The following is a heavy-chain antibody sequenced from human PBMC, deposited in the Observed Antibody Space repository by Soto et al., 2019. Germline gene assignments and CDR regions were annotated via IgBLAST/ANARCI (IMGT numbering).Heavy chain of an antibody. V-gene: IGHV3-48*03. Sequence: EVQLVESGGDLVQPGGSLRLSCAASGFTFSSHEMSWIRQARGKGLEWVSYISSSGTTMYYADCVTGRFTITRDNANNSLFLQMNSLRAEDTALYYCARGGVYWGQGTLVTVSS. CDR3: ARGGVY. CDR1: GFTFSSHE. D-gene: IGHD2-8*01. J-gene: IGHJ4*02. CDR2: ISSSGTTM.